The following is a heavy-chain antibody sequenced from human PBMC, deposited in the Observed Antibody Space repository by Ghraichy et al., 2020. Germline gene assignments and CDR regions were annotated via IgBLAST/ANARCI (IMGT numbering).Heavy chain of an antibody. Sequence: SGPTLVKPTQTLTLTCSFSGFSLSTSGVGVDWIRQPPGKALEWLALIYWDDDKRYSPSLKSRLTITKDTSKNQVVLTMTNMDPVDTATYYCAHRIHFSAVGFGGGRSDDYWGQGTLVTVSS. CDR3: AHRIHFSAVGFGGGRSDDY. CDR2: IYWDDDK. D-gene: IGHD6-13*01. J-gene: IGHJ4*02. V-gene: IGHV2-5*02. CDR1: GFSLSTSGVG.